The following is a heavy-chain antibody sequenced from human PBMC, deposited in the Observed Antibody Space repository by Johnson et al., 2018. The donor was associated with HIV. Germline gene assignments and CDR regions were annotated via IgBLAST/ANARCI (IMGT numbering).Heavy chain of an antibody. CDR2: INWNGGSK. CDR3: ATFGGGSFHAFDI. V-gene: IGHV3-20*04. D-gene: IGHD1-26*01. Sequence: VQLVESGGGVVRPGGSLRLSCAASGFTFDDYGMSWVRQAPGKGLEWVSGINWNGGSKGYADSVKGRFTISRDNSKNMLYLQMNSLRAEDTAVYYCATFGGGSFHAFDIWGQGTMVTVSS. CDR1: GFTFDDYG. J-gene: IGHJ3*02.